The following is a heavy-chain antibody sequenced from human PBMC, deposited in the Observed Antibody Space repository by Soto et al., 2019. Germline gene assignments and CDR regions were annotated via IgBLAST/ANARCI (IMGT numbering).Heavy chain of an antibody. CDR3: ARAARSGTRALGSHCSSTSCYLDY. CDR1: GGSFSGYY. J-gene: IGHJ4*02. V-gene: IGHV4-34*01. Sequence: PSETLSLTCAVYGGSFSGYYWSWIRQPPGKGLEWIGEINHSGSTNYNPSLKSRVTISVDTSKNQFSLKLSSVTAADTAVYYCARAARSGTRALGSHCSSTSCYLDYRCQGTLVTVSS. CDR2: INHSGST. D-gene: IGHD2-2*01.